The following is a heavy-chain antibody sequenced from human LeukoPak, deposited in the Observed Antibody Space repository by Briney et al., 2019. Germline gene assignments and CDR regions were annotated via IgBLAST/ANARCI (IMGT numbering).Heavy chain of an antibody. V-gene: IGHV3-30-3*01. Sequence: PGGSLRLSCAASGFTFSSCAMHWVRQAPGKGLEWVAVISYDGSNKYYADSVKGRFTISRDNSKNTLYLQMNSLRAEDTAVYYCAKDFIVGDFWSGLFDYWGQGTLVTVSS. J-gene: IGHJ4*02. CDR2: ISYDGSNK. CDR3: AKDFIVGDFWSGLFDY. CDR1: GFTFSSCA. D-gene: IGHD3-3*01.